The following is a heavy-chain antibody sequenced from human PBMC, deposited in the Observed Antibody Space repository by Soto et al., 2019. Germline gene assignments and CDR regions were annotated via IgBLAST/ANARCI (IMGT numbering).Heavy chain of an antibody. D-gene: IGHD3-22*01. CDR3: AIDPGRDSPIDY. CDR2: IWHDGGAK. J-gene: IGHJ4*02. CDR1: GFTLSDYG. V-gene: IGHV3-33*01. Sequence: QVQLVESGGGVVQPGRSLRLSCTASGFTLSDYGMHWVRQAPGKGLEWVAVIWHDGGAKYYAESVTGRITISRDNSKNTVHLQIDSLGAEDTALYYCAIDPGRDSPIDYWGQGTLVTVSS.